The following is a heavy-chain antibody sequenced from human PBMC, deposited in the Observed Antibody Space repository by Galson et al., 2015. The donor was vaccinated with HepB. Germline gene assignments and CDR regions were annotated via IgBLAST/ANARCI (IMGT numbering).Heavy chain of an antibody. CDR1: GFTLSTYT. V-gene: IGHV3-21*01. J-gene: IGHJ6*02. CDR3: ARVGPSGFFEDYYYGMDV. D-gene: IGHD3-3*01. CDR2: ISSSSNYI. Sequence: SLRLSCAASGFTLSTYTLTWVRQAPGKGLEWVSSISSSSNYIYYADSVKGRFTITRDNSKNSLHLQVNSLRAEDTAVYYCARVGPSGFFEDYYYGMDVWGQGTTVTVSS.